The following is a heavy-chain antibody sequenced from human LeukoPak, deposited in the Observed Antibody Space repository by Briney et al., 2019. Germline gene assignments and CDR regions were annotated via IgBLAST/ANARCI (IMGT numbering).Heavy chain of an antibody. CDR3: ARKVPNDSSGYYYRGQFDP. D-gene: IGHD3-22*01. V-gene: IGHV1-69*06. CDR1: GGTFTIYA. Sequence: GAAVTVSFTGSGGTFTIYAISWVRQAPGQGREGMGGVITIFGTANYAQNFQGRVTITADKSTSTAYMALSSLRSEDTAVYYCARKVPNDSSGYYYRGQFDPWGQGTLVTVSS. J-gene: IGHJ5*02. CDR2: VITIFGTA.